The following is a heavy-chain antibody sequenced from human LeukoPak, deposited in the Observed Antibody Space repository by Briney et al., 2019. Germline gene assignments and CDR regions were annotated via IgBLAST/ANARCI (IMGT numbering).Heavy chain of an antibody. D-gene: IGHD2-2*01. CDR1: GLTVSSNY. CDR2: IYSGGST. Sequence: PGGSLRLSCAASGLTVSSNYMSWVRQAPGKGLQWVSVIYSGGSTYYADSVKGRFTTSRDNSKNTLYLQMNSLRAEDTAVYYCASQGWDCSSTSCYYYWGQGTLITVSS. J-gene: IGHJ4*02. CDR3: ASQGWDCSSTSCYYY. V-gene: IGHV3-53*01.